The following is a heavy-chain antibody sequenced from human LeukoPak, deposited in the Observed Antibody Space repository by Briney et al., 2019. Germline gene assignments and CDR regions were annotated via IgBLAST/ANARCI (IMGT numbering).Heavy chain of an antibody. CDR3: VKVAKYYYGSETYYFFEH. Sequence: GGSLRLSCAASGFTFSDYYMSWIRQAPGKGLEWVANINQDGTEKYYVDSVKGRFTISRDNAKNSLDLQMNSLRVEDTAIYYCVKVAKYYYGSETYYFFEHWGQGTPVTASS. CDR2: INQDGTEK. CDR1: GFTFSDYY. V-gene: IGHV3-7*01. D-gene: IGHD3-10*01. J-gene: IGHJ4*02.